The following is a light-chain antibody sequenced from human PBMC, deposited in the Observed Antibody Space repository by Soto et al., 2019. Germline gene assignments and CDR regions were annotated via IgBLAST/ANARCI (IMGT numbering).Light chain of an antibody. CDR1: QNINSN. CDR2: GAS. CDR3: QQYNNWPTWT. Sequence: VLTQSPATLSVSPGDSATLSCRASQNINSNLAWYQQKPGQAPRLLLYGASTRAAGFPARFSGSGSGTEFTLTISSLQSEDFAVYYCQQYNNWPTWTFGQGTKVDIK. J-gene: IGKJ1*01. V-gene: IGKV3-15*01.